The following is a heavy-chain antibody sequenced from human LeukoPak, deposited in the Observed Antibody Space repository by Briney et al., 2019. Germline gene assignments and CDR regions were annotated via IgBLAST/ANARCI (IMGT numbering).Heavy chain of an antibody. CDR1: GGSISSYY. CDR2: IYYSGST. CDR3: ARERGEGFWSGYYYH. Sequence: PSETLSLTCTVSGGSISSYYWSWIRQPPGKGLEWIGYIYYSGSTNYNPSLKSRDTISVDTSKNQFSLKLSSVTAADTAVYYCARERGEGFWSGYYYHWGQGTLVTVSS. V-gene: IGHV4-59*01. J-gene: IGHJ5*02. D-gene: IGHD3-3*01.